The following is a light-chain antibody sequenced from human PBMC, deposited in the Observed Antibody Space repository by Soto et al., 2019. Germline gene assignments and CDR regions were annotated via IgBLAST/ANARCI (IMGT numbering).Light chain of an antibody. Sequence: DIQMTQFPPTLSASIGDRVTITCLASQTISSALAWYQQKPGKAPKLLIYKSSTLETGVPSRLSGSGSGTEFTLTISSLQPDDFATYYCQQYDSYSPYTFGQGTRLELK. CDR3: QQYDSYSPYT. J-gene: IGKJ2*01. V-gene: IGKV1-5*03. CDR2: KSS. CDR1: QTISSA.